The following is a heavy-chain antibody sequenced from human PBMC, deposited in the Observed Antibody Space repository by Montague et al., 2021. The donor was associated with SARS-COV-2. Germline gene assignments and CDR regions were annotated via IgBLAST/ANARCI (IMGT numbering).Heavy chain of an antibody. CDR3: ARWLGYDWLGLDSDYFDY. D-gene: IGHD3-9*01. CDR1: GASVSGSY. J-gene: IGHJ4*02. V-gene: IGHV4-59*02. Sequence: SETLSLTCTVSGASVSGSYWGWIRRPPGKGPEWIGNILSSGGTNYNPSLKSRVTISVDTSKSQFSLRLTSVTAADTAVYYCARWLGYDWLGLDSDYFDYWGQGALVAVSS. CDR2: ILSSGGT.